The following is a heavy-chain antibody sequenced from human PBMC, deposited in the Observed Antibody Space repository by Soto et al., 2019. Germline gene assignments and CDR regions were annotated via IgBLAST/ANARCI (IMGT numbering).Heavy chain of an antibody. J-gene: IGHJ6*02. Sequence: ASVKVSCKASGYTFTGYYMHWVRQAPGQGLEWMGWINPNSGGTNYAQKFQGRVTMTRDTSISTAYMELSRLRSDDTAVFYCAAFGDPLYYYYGMDAWGQGTTVTVSS. CDR3: AAFGDPLYYYYGMDA. D-gene: IGHD4-17*01. CDR2: INPNSGGT. V-gene: IGHV1-2*02. CDR1: GYTFTGYY.